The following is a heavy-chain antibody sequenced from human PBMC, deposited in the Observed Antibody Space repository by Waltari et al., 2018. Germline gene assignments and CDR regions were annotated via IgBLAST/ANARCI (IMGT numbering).Heavy chain of an antibody. J-gene: IGHJ6*02. CDR2: INSDGIIT. CDR1: GVPFSSYW. V-gene: IGHV3-74*01. Sequence: EVQLVESGGDLVQPGGSLRLSCAASGVPFSSYWVHWVRQAPGKGLLWVSRINSDGIITTYADSVKGRFTISRDNAKNTLYLQMNSLRAEDTAVYYCARQWFRDVWGQGTTVTVSS. D-gene: IGHD3-10*01. CDR3: ARQWFRDV.